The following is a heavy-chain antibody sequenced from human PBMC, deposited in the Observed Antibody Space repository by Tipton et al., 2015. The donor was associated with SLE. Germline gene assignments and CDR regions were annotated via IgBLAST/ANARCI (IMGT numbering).Heavy chain of an antibody. CDR2: IYSSGST. CDR3: ARDFRAGGNWFDP. Sequence: LRLSCTVSGGSISSGGYYWSWIRQPAGKGLEWIGRIYSSGSTNYNPSLKSRVTISVDMSKNHFSLELSSVTAADTAVYYCARDFRAGGNWFDPWGQGTLVTVSS. D-gene: IGHD1-26*01. J-gene: IGHJ5*02. V-gene: IGHV4-61*02. CDR1: GGSISSGGYY.